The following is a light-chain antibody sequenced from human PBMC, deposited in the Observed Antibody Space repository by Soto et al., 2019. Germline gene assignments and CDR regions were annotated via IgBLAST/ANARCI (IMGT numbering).Light chain of an antibody. J-gene: IGKJ2*01. Sequence: EIVLAQSPGTLSLSPGERATLSCGASQTVSSSLAWYQQKLGQAPRLLIYGASNRATGIPDRFSGSGSGTDFTLTISRLEPEDFAVYYCQHYGSSPYTFGQGNKLEIK. CDR2: GAS. V-gene: IGKV3-20*01. CDR3: QHYGSSPYT. CDR1: QTVSSS.